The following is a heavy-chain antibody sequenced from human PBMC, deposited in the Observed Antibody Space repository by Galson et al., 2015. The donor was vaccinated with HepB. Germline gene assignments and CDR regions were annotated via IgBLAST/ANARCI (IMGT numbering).Heavy chain of an antibody. CDR1: GYTFTGYY. V-gene: IGHV1-2*04. J-gene: IGHJ3*02. D-gene: IGHD1-26*01. CDR3: ARGVGSGNAVHNDAFDI. CDR2: INPNSGGT. Sequence: SVKVSCKASGYTFTGYYMHWVRQAPGQGLEWMGWINPNSGGTNYAQKFQGWVTMTRDTSISTAYMELSRLRSDDTAVYYCARGVGSGNAVHNDAFDIWGQGTMVTVSS.